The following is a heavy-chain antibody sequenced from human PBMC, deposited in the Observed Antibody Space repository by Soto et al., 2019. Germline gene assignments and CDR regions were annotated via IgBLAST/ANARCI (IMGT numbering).Heavy chain of an antibody. D-gene: IGHD2-2*01. V-gene: IGHV3-30*04. CDR1: GFTFSSFA. J-gene: IGHJ6*02. CDR3: ARMGAGYCVSISCYPSPTMGYGMDV. Sequence: GGSLRLSCAASGFTFSSFAMHWVRQAPGKGLEWVAVISDDGSNKYYADSAKGRFTISRDNAKNSLYLQMNSLRAEDTAVYYCARMGAGYCVSISCYPSPTMGYGMDVWGQGTTVTVSS. CDR2: ISDDGSNK.